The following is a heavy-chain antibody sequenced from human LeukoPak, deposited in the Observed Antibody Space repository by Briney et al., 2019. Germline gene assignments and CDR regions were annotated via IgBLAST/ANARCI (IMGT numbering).Heavy chain of an antibody. CDR1: GFTFSDYY. Sequence: PGGSLRLSCAASGFTFSDYYMSWIRQAPGKGLEWVSVIYSGGNTFYADSVKGRFTISRDNSKNTLFLQINSLRADDAAVYYCARGASGSYYPLDYWGQGTLVTVSS. CDR3: ARGASGSYYPLDY. V-gene: IGHV3-53*01. D-gene: IGHD1-26*01. CDR2: IYSGGNT. J-gene: IGHJ4*02.